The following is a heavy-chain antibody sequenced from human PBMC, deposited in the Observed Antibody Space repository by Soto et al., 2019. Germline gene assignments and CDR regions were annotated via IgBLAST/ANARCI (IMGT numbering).Heavy chain of an antibody. V-gene: IGHV3-23*01. Sequence: GSLRLSGAAPGFTCISNALAWVRQAPGKGLEWVSTISGSGSKLHYADSVKGRFTISRDSSRDTLYLQMNSLRAEDTAIYYCARQSLSGYFDSWGQGALVTVSS. J-gene: IGHJ4*02. CDR3: ARQSLSGYFDS. D-gene: IGHD3-10*01. CDR2: ISGSGSKL. CDR1: GFTCISNA.